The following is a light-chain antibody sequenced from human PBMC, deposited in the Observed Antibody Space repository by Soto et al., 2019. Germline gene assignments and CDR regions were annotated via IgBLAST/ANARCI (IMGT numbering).Light chain of an antibody. V-gene: IGLV2-14*01. CDR3: VSYTTFSSYV. Sequence: QSALTQPASVSGSPGQSITISCTGTSSDVGSYIYVSWYQHHPGKAPKLMIYDVSNRPSGVSNRFSGSKSGNTASLTISGLQAEDEAEYYCVSYTTFSSYVCGTGTKVTVL. CDR1: SSDVGSYIY. J-gene: IGLJ1*01. CDR2: DVS.